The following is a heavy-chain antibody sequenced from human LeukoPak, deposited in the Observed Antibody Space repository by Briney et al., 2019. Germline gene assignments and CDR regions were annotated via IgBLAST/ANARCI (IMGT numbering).Heavy chain of an antibody. Sequence: ASVKVSCKASGYTFTGYYMHWVRQAPGQGLEWMGWINPNSGGTNYAQKFQGRVTMTRDTSISTAYMELSRLRSDDTAVYYCARVNSARRLFDYWGQGTLVTVSS. CDR1: GYTFTGYY. D-gene: IGHD5-18*01. CDR2: INPNSGGT. V-gene: IGHV1-2*02. CDR3: ARVNSARRLFDY. J-gene: IGHJ4*02.